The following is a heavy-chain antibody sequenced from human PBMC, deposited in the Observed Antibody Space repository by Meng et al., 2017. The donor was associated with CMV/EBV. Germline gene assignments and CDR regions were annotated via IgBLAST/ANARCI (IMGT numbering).Heavy chain of an antibody. CDR2: IYHSGST. J-gene: IGHJ4*02. Sequence: SETLSLTCTVSGYSISSGYYWGWIRQPPGKGLEWIGSIYHSGSTYYNPSLKSRVPISVDTSKNQFSLKLSSVTAADTAVYYCAREWGGIVVVPAAMGIDYWGQGTLVTVSS. CDR1: GYSISSGYY. D-gene: IGHD2-2*01. V-gene: IGHV4-38-2*02. CDR3: AREWGGIVVVPAAMGIDY.